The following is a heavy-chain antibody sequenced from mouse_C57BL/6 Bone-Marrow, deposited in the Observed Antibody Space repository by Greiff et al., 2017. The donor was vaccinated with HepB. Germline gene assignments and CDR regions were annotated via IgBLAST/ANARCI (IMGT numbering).Heavy chain of an antibody. V-gene: IGHV1-61*01. CDR3: ARVYYYGSSYVFDY. Sequence: QVQLQQPGAELVRPGSSVKLSCKASGYTFTSYWMDWVKQRPGQGLEWIGNIYPSDSETHYNQKFKDKATLTVDKSSSTAYMQLSSLTSEDSAVYYCARVYYYGSSYVFDYWGQGTTLTVSS. J-gene: IGHJ2*01. CDR2: IYPSDSET. CDR1: GYTFTSYW. D-gene: IGHD1-1*01.